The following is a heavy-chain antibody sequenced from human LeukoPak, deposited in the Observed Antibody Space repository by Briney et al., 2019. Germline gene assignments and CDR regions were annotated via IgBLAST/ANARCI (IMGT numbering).Heavy chain of an antibody. CDR2: IYYSGST. D-gene: IGHD6-6*01. Sequence: SETLSLTCAVYGGSISSYYWSWIRQPPGKGLEWIGYIYYSGSTNYNPSLKSRVTISVDTSKNQFSLKLSSVTAADTAVYYCARASHDAFDIWGQGTMVTVSS. J-gene: IGHJ3*02. CDR3: ARASHDAFDI. CDR1: GGSISSYY. V-gene: IGHV4-59*01.